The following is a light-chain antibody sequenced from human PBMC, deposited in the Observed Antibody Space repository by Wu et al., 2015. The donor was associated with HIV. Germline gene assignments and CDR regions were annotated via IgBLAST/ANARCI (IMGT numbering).Light chain of an antibody. Sequence: SCRASQSVRSNYLAWYQQRPGQTPRLLIYAASSRATGIPDRFSGSGSGTDFTLTISRLEPEDFAMYYCQQHGSSPYTFGQGTKLEIK. CDR1: QSVRSNY. V-gene: IGKV3-20*01. J-gene: IGKJ2*01. CDR2: AAS. CDR3: QQHGSSPYT.